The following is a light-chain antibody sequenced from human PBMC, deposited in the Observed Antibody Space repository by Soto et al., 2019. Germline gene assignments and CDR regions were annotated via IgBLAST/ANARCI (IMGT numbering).Light chain of an antibody. Sequence: DIQLTQSPSFLSASVGDRVTITCRASQGTSSYLAWFQQKPGRAPKLLIYGASTLQSGLPARFSGSGSGTDFTLTISNLQPEDFATYYCQQLNAYPLTFGQGTRLEIK. V-gene: IGKV1-9*01. CDR1: QGTSSY. CDR3: QQLNAYPLT. J-gene: IGKJ5*01. CDR2: GAS.